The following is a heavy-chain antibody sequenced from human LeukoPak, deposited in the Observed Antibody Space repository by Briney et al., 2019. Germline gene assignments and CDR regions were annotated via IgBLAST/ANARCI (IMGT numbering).Heavy chain of an antibody. CDR1: GNSLIDYY. Sequence: ASVKVSCKASGNSLIDYYIYWVRQAPEQGFEWMGWINPDSGGTEYAHKFQGRVTLTRDTSIDTVYMELRNLRSDDTAVYFCAKDGDGYNAWFDFWGQGTQIIVSS. CDR2: INPDSGGT. V-gene: IGHV1-2*02. CDR3: AKDGDGYNAWFDF. D-gene: IGHD5-24*01. J-gene: IGHJ5*01.